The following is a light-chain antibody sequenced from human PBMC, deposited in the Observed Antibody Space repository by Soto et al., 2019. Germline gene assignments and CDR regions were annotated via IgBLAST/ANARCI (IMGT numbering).Light chain of an antibody. CDR1: QSISSY. CDR3: QQSSTTPRT. J-gene: IGKJ1*01. CDR2: AAS. Sequence: DIQMTQSPSSLSASVGDRVTITCRASQSISSYLNWYQQNPGKAPKLLIYAASSLQSGVPSRFSGSGSWTDFTLTISSLQPEDFATYYCQQSSTTPRTFGQGTKVEIK. V-gene: IGKV1-39*01.